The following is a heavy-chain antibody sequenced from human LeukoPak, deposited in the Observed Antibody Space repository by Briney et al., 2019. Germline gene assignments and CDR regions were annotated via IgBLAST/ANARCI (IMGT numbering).Heavy chain of an antibody. Sequence: ASVKVSCKASGGTFNDYALSWVRQAPGQGLEWMGWISAYNGNTNYAQKLQGRVTMTTDTSTSTAYMELRSLRSDDTAVYYCARGIVVVPAAPYGYYYYYYMDVWGKGTTVTISS. CDR2: ISAYNGNT. CDR3: ARGIVVVPAAPYGYYYYYYMDV. V-gene: IGHV1-18*01. D-gene: IGHD2-2*01. CDR1: GGTFNDYA. J-gene: IGHJ6*03.